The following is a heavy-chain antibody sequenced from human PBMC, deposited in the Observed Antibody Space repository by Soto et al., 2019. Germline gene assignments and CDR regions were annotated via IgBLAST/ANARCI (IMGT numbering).Heavy chain of an antibody. V-gene: IGHV1-46*01. CDR2: INPSGDST. CDR1: GYTFSNYY. J-gene: IGHJ4*02. CDR3: ARATRSGSPHFDH. D-gene: IGHD5-12*01. Sequence: ASVKVSCKGAGYTFSNYYMHWVRQAPGQGLEWMGIINPSGDSTSYAQEFQGRVTMTRETSTSTLYMELSSLRSEGTAVYYCARATRSGSPHFDHWGQGTLVTVS.